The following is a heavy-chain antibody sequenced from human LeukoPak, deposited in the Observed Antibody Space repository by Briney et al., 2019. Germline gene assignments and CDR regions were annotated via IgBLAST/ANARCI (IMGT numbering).Heavy chain of an antibody. CDR3: ARDRTRRDGYNFGAFDI. V-gene: IGHV1-69*05. D-gene: IGHD5-24*01. CDR1: GGTFSSYA. J-gene: IGHJ3*02. CDR2: IIPIFGTA. Sequence: SVKVSCKASGGTFSSYAISWVRQAPGQGLEWMGGIIPIFGTANYAQKFQGRVTITTDESTSTAYMELSSLRSEDTAVYYCARDRTRRDGYNFGAFDIWGQRTMVTVSS.